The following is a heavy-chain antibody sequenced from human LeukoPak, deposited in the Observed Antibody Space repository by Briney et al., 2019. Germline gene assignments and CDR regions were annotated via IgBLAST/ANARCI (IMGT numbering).Heavy chain of an antibody. CDR3: PRGLLRGYYYYYMDV. Sequence: RPSETLSLTCAVYGGSFSGYYWSWIRQPPGTGLEWIGEINHSGSTNYNPSLKSRVTISVGTSKNQFSLKLSSVTAADTAVYYCPRGLLRGYYYYYMDVWGKGTTVTVSS. J-gene: IGHJ6*03. D-gene: IGHD3-10*01. V-gene: IGHV4-34*01. CDR1: GGSFSGYY. CDR2: INHSGST.